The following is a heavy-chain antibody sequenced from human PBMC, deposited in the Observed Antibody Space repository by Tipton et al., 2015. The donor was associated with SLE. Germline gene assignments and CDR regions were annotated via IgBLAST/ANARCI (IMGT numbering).Heavy chain of an antibody. J-gene: IGHJ3*02. CDR2: IKPGEVT. CDR1: GGSLSDYF. Sequence: TLSLTCAVYGGSLSDYFWSWIRQPPGKGLEWIGEIKPGEVTNYNPSLKSRVTISRDTSKNQFSLKLSSLTAADTAMYYCARDKWEQDDAFDIWGQGTMVTVSS. D-gene: IGHD1-26*01. V-gene: IGHV4-34*01. CDR3: ARDKWEQDDAFDI.